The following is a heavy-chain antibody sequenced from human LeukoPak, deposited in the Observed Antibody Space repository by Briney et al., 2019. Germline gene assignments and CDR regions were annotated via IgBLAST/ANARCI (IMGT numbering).Heavy chain of an antibody. CDR3: ARTIFDYYYYMDV. Sequence: GESLKISCKGSGYSFTSYWIGWVRQMPGKGLEWMGIIYPGDSDTRYSPSFQGQVTISADKSISTAYLQWSSLKASDTAMYYCARTIFDYYYYMDVWGKGTTVTVSS. V-gene: IGHV5-51*01. CDR2: IYPGDSDT. CDR1: GYSFTSYW. J-gene: IGHJ6*03. D-gene: IGHD5-24*01.